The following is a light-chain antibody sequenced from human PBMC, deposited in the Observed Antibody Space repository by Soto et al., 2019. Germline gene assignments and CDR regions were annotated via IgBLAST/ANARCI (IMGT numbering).Light chain of an antibody. V-gene: IGLV2-14*01. CDR2: EVG. J-gene: IGLJ2*01. CDR3: SSYTSSSTLGV. Sequence: QSVLNQPASVSGSPGQSITISCTGTSSDVGGYNYVSWYQQHPGKAPKLMIYEVGNRPSGVSNRFSGSKSGNTASLTISGLQAEDEADYYCSSYTSSSTLGVFGGGTKLTVL. CDR1: SSDVGGYNY.